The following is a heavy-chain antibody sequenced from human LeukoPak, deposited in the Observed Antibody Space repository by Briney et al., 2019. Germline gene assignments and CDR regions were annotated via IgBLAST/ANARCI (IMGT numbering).Heavy chain of an antibody. J-gene: IGHJ4*02. D-gene: IGHD6-19*01. CDR3: AKDPMTYSSGSFTPVDY. CDR2: ISYDGSNK. CDR1: GFTFSDYY. Sequence: GGSPRLSCAASGFTFSDYYMSWIRQAPGKGLEWVAIISYDGSNKYYADSVKGRFTISRDNSKTTLYLQMNSLRPEDTAVYYCAKDPMTYSSGSFTPVDYWGQGTLVTVSS. V-gene: IGHV3-30*18.